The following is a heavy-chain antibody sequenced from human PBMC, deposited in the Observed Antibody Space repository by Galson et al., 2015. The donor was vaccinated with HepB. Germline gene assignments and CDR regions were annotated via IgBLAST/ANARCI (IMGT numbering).Heavy chain of an antibody. J-gene: IGHJ4*02. Sequence: SLRLSCAAPGFTFSSYGMHWVRQAPGKGLEWVAVISYDGSNKYYADSVKGRFTISRDNSKNTLYLQMNSLRAEDTAVYYCAKAPTAAGPGRGYWGQGTLVTVSS. D-gene: IGHD6-13*01. CDR3: AKAPTAAGPGRGY. CDR2: ISYDGSNK. V-gene: IGHV3-30*18. CDR1: GFTFSSYG.